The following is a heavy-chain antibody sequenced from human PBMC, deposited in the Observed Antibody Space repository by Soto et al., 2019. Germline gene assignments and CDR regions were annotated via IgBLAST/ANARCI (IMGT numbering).Heavy chain of an antibody. V-gene: IGHV3-33*01. Sequence: QMHLVESGGGLVQPGRSLTLSCVASGFTLTSYGIHWVRQAPGKGLEWVAVIWYDGSNKYYGDSVKGRFSISRDNSKNTVYLQMNSLRAEDTAVYYCARDRRFLEWLDYWGQGTLVSVSS. CDR3: ARDRRFLEWLDY. CDR1: GFTLTSYG. D-gene: IGHD3-3*01. J-gene: IGHJ4*02. CDR2: IWYDGSNK.